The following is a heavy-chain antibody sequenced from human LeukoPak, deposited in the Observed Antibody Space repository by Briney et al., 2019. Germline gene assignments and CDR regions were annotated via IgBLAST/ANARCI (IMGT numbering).Heavy chain of an antibody. CDR3: ARELGGTKTGGFDI. CDR1: GFIFSYHD. V-gene: IGHV3-64*02. J-gene: IGHJ3*02. Sequence: PGGSLRLSCAAAGFIFSYHDMHWVRQAQGKGLELVSSIGAAGAHTFYADSVKGRFTICRDNFERTMYLQMDGLRPEDSAVYYCARELGGTKTGGFDIWGQGTVVTVSS. D-gene: IGHD1-14*01. CDR2: IGAAGAHT.